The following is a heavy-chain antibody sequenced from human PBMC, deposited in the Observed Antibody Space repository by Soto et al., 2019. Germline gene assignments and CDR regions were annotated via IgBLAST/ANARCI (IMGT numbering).Heavy chain of an antibody. J-gene: IGHJ6*02. D-gene: IGHD6-6*01. Sequence: SLRLSCAASGFTFSRYGMHWVRQAPGKGLEWVAVISYDGSNKYYADSVKGRFTISRDNSKNTLYLQMNSLRAEDTAVYYCAKDLGIAARRVYYYYGMDVWGQGTTVTVSS. CDR1: GFTFSRYG. CDR3: AKDLGIAARRVYYYYGMDV. V-gene: IGHV3-30*18. CDR2: ISYDGSNK.